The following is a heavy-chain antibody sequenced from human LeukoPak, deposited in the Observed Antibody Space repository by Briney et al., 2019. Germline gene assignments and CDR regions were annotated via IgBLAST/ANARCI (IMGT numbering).Heavy chain of an antibody. Sequence: GGSLRLSCAASGFTFSSYAMSWVRQAPGKGLEWVSAISGSGGSTYYADSVKGRFTISRDNSKNTLYLQMTSLRAEDTAVYYCARDFPKYSSSWYSWFDPWGQGTLVTVSS. D-gene: IGHD6-13*01. CDR1: GFTFSSYA. V-gene: IGHV3-23*01. J-gene: IGHJ5*02. CDR3: ARDFPKYSSSWYSWFDP. CDR2: ISGSGGST.